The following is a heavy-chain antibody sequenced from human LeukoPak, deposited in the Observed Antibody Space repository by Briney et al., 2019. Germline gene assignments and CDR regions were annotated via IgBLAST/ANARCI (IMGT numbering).Heavy chain of an antibody. Sequence: GGSLRLSCAASGFTFSSYGMHWVRQAPGKGLEWVAVIWYDGSNKYYADSVKGRFTISRDNSKNTLYLQMNSLRAEDTAVYYCARVGQQLVRAWSDYWGQGTLVTVSS. CDR1: GFTFSSYG. CDR3: ARVGQQLVRAWSDY. CDR2: IWYDGSNK. V-gene: IGHV3-33*01. D-gene: IGHD6-13*01. J-gene: IGHJ4*02.